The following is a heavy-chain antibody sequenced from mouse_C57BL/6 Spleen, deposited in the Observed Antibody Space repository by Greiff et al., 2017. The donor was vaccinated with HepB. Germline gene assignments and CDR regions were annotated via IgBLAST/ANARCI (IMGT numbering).Heavy chain of an antibody. J-gene: IGHJ1*03. CDR2: IYTRSGNT. D-gene: IGHD1-1*01. V-gene: IGHV1-81*01. Sequence: VQLQQSGAELARPGASVKMSCKASGYTFTSYGISWVKQRTGQGLEWIGEIYTRSGNTYYNEKFKGKATLTADKSSSTAYMELRSLTSEDSAVYFCARCVTTVVAMDFDFWGTGTTVTVSS. CDR1: GYTFTSYG. CDR3: ARCVTTVVAMDFDF.